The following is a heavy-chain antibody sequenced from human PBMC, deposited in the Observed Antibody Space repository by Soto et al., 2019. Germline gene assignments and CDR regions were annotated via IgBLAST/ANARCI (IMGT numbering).Heavy chain of an antibody. V-gene: IGHV3-23*01. D-gene: IGHD3-22*01. CDR1: GFAFSSYA. CDR2: ISGSGGST. Sequence: SLRLSCAASGFAFSSYAMSWVRQAPGKGLEWVSAISGSGGSTYYADSVKGRVTISRDNSKNKLYLQMTSLRAEDPAVYYCAPKAWSHYSDISGYSNLFDYCGQGTLVTVSS. CDR3: APKAWSHYSDISGYSNLFDY. J-gene: IGHJ4*02.